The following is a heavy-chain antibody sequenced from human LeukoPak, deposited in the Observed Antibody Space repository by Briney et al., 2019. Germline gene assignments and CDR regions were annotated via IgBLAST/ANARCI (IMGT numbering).Heavy chain of an antibody. Sequence: SETLSLTCTVSGGSISSSSYYWGWIRQPPGKGLEWIGSIYCSGSTYYNPSLKSRVTISVDTSKNQFSLKLSSVTAADTAVYYCARAYSSSWYYFDYWGQGTLVTVSS. CDR3: ARAYSSSWYYFDY. CDR1: GGSISSSSYY. V-gene: IGHV4-39*01. CDR2: IYCSGST. D-gene: IGHD6-13*01. J-gene: IGHJ4*02.